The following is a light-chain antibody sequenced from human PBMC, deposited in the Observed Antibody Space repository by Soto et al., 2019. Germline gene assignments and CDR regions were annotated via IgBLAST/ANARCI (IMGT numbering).Light chain of an antibody. CDR1: SSDVGGYNY. CDR3: SSYTSSSTRV. V-gene: IGLV2-14*01. J-gene: IGLJ1*01. CDR2: DVS. Sequence: QSALTQPASVSGSPGQSITISCTGTSSDVGGYNYVSWYQQHAGKAPKLMIYDVSNRPSGVPSRFSGSNSGNTAALTIPGLQAEDEAYYECSSYTSSSTRVFGTGTKLTVL.